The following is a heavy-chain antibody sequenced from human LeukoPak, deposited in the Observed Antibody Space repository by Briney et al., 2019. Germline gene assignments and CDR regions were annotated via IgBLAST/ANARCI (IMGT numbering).Heavy chain of an antibody. CDR3: ATVSYYYYYMDV. V-gene: IGHV1-18*01. CDR2: ISAYNGNT. Sequence: ASVKVSRKASGYTFTSYGISWVRQAPGQGLEWMGWISAYNGNTNYAQKLQGRVTMTTDTSTSTAYMELRSLRSDDTAVYYCATVSYYYYYMDVWGKRTTVTVSS. CDR1: GYTFTSYG. J-gene: IGHJ6*03.